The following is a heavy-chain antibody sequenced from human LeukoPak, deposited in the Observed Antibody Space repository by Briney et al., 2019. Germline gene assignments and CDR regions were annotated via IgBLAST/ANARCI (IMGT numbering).Heavy chain of an antibody. V-gene: IGHV3-23*01. J-gene: IGHJ5*02. D-gene: IGHD3-22*01. Sequence: GGSLRLSCAASGFTFSSYAMSWVRQAPGKGLEGVSDISGSGGSTYYADSVKGRFTISRDNSKNTLYLQMNSLRAEDTAVYYCAKDRNYYYDSTLDWFDPWGQGTLVTVSS. CDR1: GFTFSSYA. CDR3: AKDRNYYYDSTLDWFDP. CDR2: ISGSGGST.